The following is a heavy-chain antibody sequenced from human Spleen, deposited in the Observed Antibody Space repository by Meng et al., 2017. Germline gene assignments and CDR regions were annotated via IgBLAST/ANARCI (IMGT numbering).Heavy chain of an antibody. Sequence: ASVKVSCKASGYTFTSHALHWVRQAPGQRPEWMGWIKGGDDKTKYSQNFEGRVTFTTDTSATTAYMELGNLTSEDTAVYYCAVNDLLTDHTPGFRYWGQGTLVTVSS. CDR3: AVNDLLTDHTPGFRY. D-gene: IGHD3-9*01. V-gene: IGHV1-3*01. CDR1: GYTFTSHA. J-gene: IGHJ4*02. CDR2: IKGGDDKT.